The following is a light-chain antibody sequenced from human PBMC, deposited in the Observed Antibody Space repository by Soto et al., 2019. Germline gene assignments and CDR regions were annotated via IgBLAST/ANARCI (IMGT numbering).Light chain of an antibody. Sequence: TQSPATLSVSPGEGVTLSCRASQGIGDTLAWSQQKPGQTPRLLIHDASHRAAGIPARFSGSGFGADFNLTISSLEPEDAAVYYCQQRSNWTPITFGQGTRL. V-gene: IGKV3D-11*01. CDR2: DAS. CDR3: QQRSNWTPIT. J-gene: IGKJ5*01. CDR1: QGIGDT.